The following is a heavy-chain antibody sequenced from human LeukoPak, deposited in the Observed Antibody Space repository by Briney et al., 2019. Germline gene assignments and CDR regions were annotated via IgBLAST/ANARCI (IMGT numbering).Heavy chain of an antibody. D-gene: IGHD2-15*01. J-gene: IGHJ6*03. CDR2: IYPGDSDT. CDR1: GYSFTSYW. V-gene: IGHV5-51*01. CDR3: ARQGRSGGSWYYRYYYYMDV. Sequence: GESLKISCKGSGYSFTSYWIGWVRQMPGKGLEWMGIIYPGDSDTRYSPSFQGQVTISADKSISTAYLQWSSLKASDTAMYYCARQGRSGGSWYYRYYYYMDVWGKGTTVTVSS.